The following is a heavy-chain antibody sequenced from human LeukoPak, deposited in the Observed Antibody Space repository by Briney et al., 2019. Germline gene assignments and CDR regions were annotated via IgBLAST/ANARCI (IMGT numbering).Heavy chain of an antibody. J-gene: IGHJ4*02. Sequence: GASVKVSCKASGYTFTGYYMHWVRQAPGQGLEWMGRINPNSGGTNNAQKFQGRVTMTRDTSISTAYMELSRLRSDDTAVYYCARLNYCSSTNCDYWGQGTLVTVSS. CDR2: INPNSGGT. D-gene: IGHD2-2*01. CDR1: GYTFTGYY. CDR3: ARLNYCSSTNCDY. V-gene: IGHV1-2*06.